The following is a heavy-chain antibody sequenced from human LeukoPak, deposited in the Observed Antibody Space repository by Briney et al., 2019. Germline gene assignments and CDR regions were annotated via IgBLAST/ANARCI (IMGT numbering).Heavy chain of an antibody. V-gene: IGHV3-66*01. D-gene: IGHD3-22*01. Sequence: GGSLRLSCAASGFTVSSNYMSWVRQAPGKGLGWVSVIYSGGSTYYADSVKGRFTISRDNSKNTLYLQVNSLRAEDTAVYYCAREVPYGYYYDSSWYFDLWGRGTLVTVSS. CDR3: AREVPYGYYYDSSWYFDL. CDR1: GFTVSSNY. J-gene: IGHJ2*01. CDR2: IYSGGST.